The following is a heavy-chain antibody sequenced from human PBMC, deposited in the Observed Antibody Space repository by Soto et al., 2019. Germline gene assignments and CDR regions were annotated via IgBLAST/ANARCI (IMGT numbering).Heavy chain of an antibody. CDR3: ARGAGFSYASTWFDS. V-gene: IGHV4-61*03. Sequence: SETLSLTCTVFGAYVSSGTYHWSWIRTALGKGLEWVGHIYYTGSTNYNPSLNNRVTISVDTSKNHFSLQLTSVTAADTAVYYCARGAGFSYASTWFDSWGQGSLVTVSS. CDR1: GAYVSSGTYH. CDR2: IYYTGST. D-gene: IGHD5-18*01. J-gene: IGHJ5*02.